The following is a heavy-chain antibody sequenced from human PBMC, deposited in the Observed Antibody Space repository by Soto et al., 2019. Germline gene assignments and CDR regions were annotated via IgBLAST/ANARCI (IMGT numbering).Heavy chain of an antibody. V-gene: IGHV4-39*01. J-gene: IGHJ5*02. CDR3: ARRGEYGSGWYNWFDP. CDR1: GGSISSSSYY. Sequence: SETLSLTCTVSGGSISSSSYYWGWIRQPPGKGLEWIGSIYYSGSTYYNPSLKSRVTISVDTSKNQFSLKLSSVTAADTAVYYCARRGEYGSGWYNWFDPWGQGTLVTVSS. CDR2: IYYSGST. D-gene: IGHD6-19*01.